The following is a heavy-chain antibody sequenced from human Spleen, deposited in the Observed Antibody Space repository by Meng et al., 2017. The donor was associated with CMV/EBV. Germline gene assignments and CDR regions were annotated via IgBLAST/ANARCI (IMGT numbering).Heavy chain of an antibody. CDR3: ARDSYCSSTSCPDVPDAFDI. V-gene: IGHV3-21*01. CDR2: ISSSSSYI. Sequence: GESLKISCTASGFTFGDYAMTWVRQTPGKGLEWVSSISSSSSYIYYADSVKGRFTISRDNAKNSLYLQMNSLRAEDTAVYYCARDSYCSSTSCPDVPDAFDIWGQGTMVTVSS. D-gene: IGHD2-2*01. J-gene: IGHJ3*02. CDR1: GFTFGDYA.